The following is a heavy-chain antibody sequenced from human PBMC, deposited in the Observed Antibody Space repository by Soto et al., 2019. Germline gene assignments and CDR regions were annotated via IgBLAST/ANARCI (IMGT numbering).Heavy chain of an antibody. V-gene: IGHV4-34*01. CDR3: ARQRTTVVTQAYFDY. J-gene: IGHJ4*02. Sequence: PSEMLSLSCAVYGGSFIGDYWSWVRQPRGKGLEWIGEINHSGSTNYNPSLKSRVTISVDTSKNQFSLKLSSVTAADTALYYCARQRTTVVTQAYFDYWGQGALVTVSS. CDR1: GGSFIGDY. CDR2: INHSGST. D-gene: IGHD2-21*02.